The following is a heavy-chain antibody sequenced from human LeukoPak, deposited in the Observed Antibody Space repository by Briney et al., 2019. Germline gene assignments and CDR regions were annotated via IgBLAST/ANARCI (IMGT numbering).Heavy chain of an antibody. Sequence: GGSLRLSCAASGFTSSSYSMNWVRQAPGKGLEWVSSISSSSSYIYYADSVKGRFTISRDNAKNSLYLQMNSLRAEDTAVYYCANSLYGSTHTSGYWGQGTLVTVSS. D-gene: IGHD3-22*01. J-gene: IGHJ4*02. CDR3: ANSLYGSTHTSGY. CDR1: GFTSSSYS. V-gene: IGHV3-21*04. CDR2: ISSSSSYI.